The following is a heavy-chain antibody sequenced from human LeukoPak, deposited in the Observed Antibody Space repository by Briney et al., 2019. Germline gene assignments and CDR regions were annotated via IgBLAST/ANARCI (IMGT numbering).Heavy chain of an antibody. D-gene: IGHD1-1*01. V-gene: IGHV4-59*12. CDR2: IYYSGST. CDR3: ARGARGTHAFDI. J-gene: IGHJ3*02. Sequence: SETLSLTCTVSGGSISSYYWSWIRQPPGKGLEWIGYIYYSGSTNYNPSLKSRVTISVDTSKNQFSLKLSSVTAADTAVYYCARGARGTHAFDIWGQGTMVTVSS. CDR1: GGSISSYY.